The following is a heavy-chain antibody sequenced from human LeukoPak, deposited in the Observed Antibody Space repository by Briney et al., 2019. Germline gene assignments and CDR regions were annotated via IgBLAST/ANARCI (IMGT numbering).Heavy chain of an antibody. CDR1: GFTFSSYG. CDR2: ISYDGSNK. D-gene: IGHD3-3*01. CDR3: AKEGQGGYDFWSGYFDY. V-gene: IGHV3-30*18. Sequence: GGSLILSCAASGFTFSSYGMHWVRQAPGKGLEWVAVISYDGSNKYYADSVKGRFTISRDNSKNTLYLQMNSLRAEDTAVYYCAKEGQGGYDFWSGYFDYWGQGTLVTVSS. J-gene: IGHJ4*02.